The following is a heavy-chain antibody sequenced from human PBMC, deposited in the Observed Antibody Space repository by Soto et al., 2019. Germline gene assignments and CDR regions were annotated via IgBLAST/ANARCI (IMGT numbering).Heavy chain of an antibody. Sequence: ASVKVSCKASGYTFTSYAISWVRQAPGQGLGWMGWISAYNGNTNYAQKFQGRVTITADESTSTAYMELSSLRSEDTAVYYCASSVAKYYYYGMDVWGQGTTVTVSS. J-gene: IGHJ6*02. D-gene: IGHD5-12*01. CDR3: ASSVAKYYYYGMDV. V-gene: IGHV1-18*01. CDR1: GYTFTSYA. CDR2: ISAYNGNT.